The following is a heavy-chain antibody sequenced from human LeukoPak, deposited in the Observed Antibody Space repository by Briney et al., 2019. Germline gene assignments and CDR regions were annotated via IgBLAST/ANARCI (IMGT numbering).Heavy chain of an antibody. CDR3: ASRVVVPAANMDV. CDR1: GFTFSSYG. V-gene: IGHV3-33*01. Sequence: GGSLRLSCAASGFTFSSYGMHWVRQAPGKGLEWVAVIWYDGSNKYNADSVKGRFTISRDNSKNTLYLQMNSLRAEDTAVYYCASRVVVPAANMDVWGKGTTVTVSS. D-gene: IGHD2-2*01. J-gene: IGHJ6*04. CDR2: IWYDGSNK.